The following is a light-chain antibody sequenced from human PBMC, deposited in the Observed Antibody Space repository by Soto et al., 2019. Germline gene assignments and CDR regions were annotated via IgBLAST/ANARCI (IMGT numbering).Light chain of an antibody. V-gene: IGKV1-13*02. CDR3: QHFKSFPIT. CDR2: ESS. Sequence: AIQLTQSPCSLSASVGDRVTITCRASQGISTLLAWYQQKPGKAPKVLIYESSLLQSGVPSRFSGSGSGTDFTLTISSLQPEDFATDYCQHFKSFPITFGQGTRLEIK. CDR1: QGISTL. J-gene: IGKJ5*01.